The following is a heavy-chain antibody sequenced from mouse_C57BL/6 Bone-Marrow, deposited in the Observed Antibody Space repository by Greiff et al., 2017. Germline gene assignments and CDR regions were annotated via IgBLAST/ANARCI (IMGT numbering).Heavy chain of an antibody. J-gene: IGHJ3*01. CDR3: ARGGTRRRFAY. V-gene: IGHV3-6*01. Sequence: EVQLVESGPGLVKPSQSLSLTCSVTGYSITSGYYWNWIRQFPGNKLEWMGYISYDGSNNYNPSPKNRISITRDTSKNQFFLKLNSVTTEDTATYYCARGGTRRRFAYWGQGTLVTVSA. CDR1: GYSITSGYY. CDR2: ISYDGSN. D-gene: IGHD3-3*01.